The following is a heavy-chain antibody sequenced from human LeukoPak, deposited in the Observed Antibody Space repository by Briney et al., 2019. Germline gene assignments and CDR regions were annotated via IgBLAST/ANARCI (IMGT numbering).Heavy chain of an antibody. V-gene: IGHV3-9*01. Sequence: QAGRSLRLSCAASGFRFDEYAMHWVRQTPGKGLEWVSGISWNSGSIVYADSVKGRFTISRDNAKDSLYLQMNSLRVEDTALYYCAKDWTSSRWNYLDYWGQGILVTVSS. D-gene: IGHD6-13*01. CDR3: AKDWTSSRWNYLDY. CDR1: GFRFDEYA. CDR2: ISWNSGSI. J-gene: IGHJ4*02.